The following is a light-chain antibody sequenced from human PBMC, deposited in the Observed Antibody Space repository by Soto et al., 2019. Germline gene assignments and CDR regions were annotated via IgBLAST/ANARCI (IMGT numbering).Light chain of an antibody. J-gene: IGKJ1*01. V-gene: IGKV1-5*01. CDR1: QNILNW. CDR3: QQYYTYPWT. Sequence: DIPMTQSPSTLSASVGDRVTITCRASQNILNWLAWYQQKPGKAPKLLIYDASTLEGGVPSRFSGSGSGTEFTLTINSLPPDDFATYYCQQYYTYPWTFGQGTKVEIK. CDR2: DAS.